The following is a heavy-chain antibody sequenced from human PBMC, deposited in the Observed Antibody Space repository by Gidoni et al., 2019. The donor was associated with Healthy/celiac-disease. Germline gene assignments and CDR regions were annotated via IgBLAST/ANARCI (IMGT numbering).Heavy chain of an antibody. Sequence: EVQLVESGGGLIQPGGSLRLSCAASGFTVSSNYMSWVRQAPGKGLEWVSVIYSGGSTYYADSVKGRFTISRDNSKNTLYLQMNSLRAEDTAVYYCARGGPGRAVAGFDYWGQGTLVTVSS. V-gene: IGHV3-53*01. CDR1: GFTVSSNY. D-gene: IGHD6-19*01. J-gene: IGHJ4*02. CDR2: IYSGGST. CDR3: ARGGPGRAVAGFDY.